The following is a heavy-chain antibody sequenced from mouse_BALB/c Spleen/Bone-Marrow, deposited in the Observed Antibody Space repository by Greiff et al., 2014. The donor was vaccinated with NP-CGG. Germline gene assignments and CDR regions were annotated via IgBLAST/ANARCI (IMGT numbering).Heavy chain of an antibody. D-gene: IGHD6-1*01. CDR3: ALHHASQFDY. CDR2: VDPANGNS. Sequence: VQLQQSGAELVKPGASVKLSCTVFGFNIKSTYIHWVKQRPEQGLEWIGWVDPANGNSKCDPRFQGKATITADSSSNTAYLQLSSLTSEDTAVYYCALHHASQFDYWGQGTTVTVSS. J-gene: IGHJ2*01. CDR1: GFNIKSTY. V-gene: IGHV14-3*02.